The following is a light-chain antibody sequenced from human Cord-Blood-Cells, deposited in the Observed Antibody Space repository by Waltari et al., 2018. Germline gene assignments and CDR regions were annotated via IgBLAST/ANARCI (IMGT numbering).Light chain of an antibody. Sequence: SALTQPAPASGSPGQSIPISRTGTSSDVGSYNLVPWYQQHPGKAPKLMIYEGSKRPSGVSNRFSGSKSGNTASLTISGLQAEDEADYYCCSYAGSSTLVFGGGTKLTVL. J-gene: IGLJ3*02. CDR2: EGS. V-gene: IGLV2-23*01. CDR1: SSDVGSYNL. CDR3: CSYAGSSTLV.